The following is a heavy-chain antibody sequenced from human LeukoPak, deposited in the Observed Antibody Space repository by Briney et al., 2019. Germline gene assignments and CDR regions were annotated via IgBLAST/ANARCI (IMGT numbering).Heavy chain of an antibody. CDR1: GYTFTGYY. CDR2: INPNSGGT. V-gene: IGHV1-2*02. J-gene: IGHJ4*02. CDR3: ARVSGYGGNSALDY. D-gene: IGHD4-23*01. Sequence: GASVKVSCKASGYTFTGYYMHWVRQAPGQGLEWMGWINPNSGGTNYAQKFQGRVTMTRDTSISTAYMELSRLRSDDTAVYYCARVSGYGGNSALDYWGQGTLVTVSS.